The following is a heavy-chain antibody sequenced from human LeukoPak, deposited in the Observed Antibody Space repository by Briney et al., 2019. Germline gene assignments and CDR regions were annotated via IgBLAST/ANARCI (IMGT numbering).Heavy chain of an antibody. J-gene: IGHJ6*02. CDR2: IDGNGGST. V-gene: IGHV3-23*01. CDR1: GFIFRNYA. CDR3: AKDRPNGMDV. Sequence: QAGGSLRLSCAASGFIFRNYALSWIRQAPGKGLEWVSGIDGNGGSTYYADSVQGRFTVSRDNSKNTLYLQMNSLRADDTAVYYCAKDRPNGMDVWGQGTTVTVSS.